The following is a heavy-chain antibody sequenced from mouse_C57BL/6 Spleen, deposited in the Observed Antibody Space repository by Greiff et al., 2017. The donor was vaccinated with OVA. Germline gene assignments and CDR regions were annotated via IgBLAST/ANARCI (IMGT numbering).Heavy chain of an antibody. J-gene: IGHJ4*01. CDR3: ARDYGSTGAMDY. Sequence: QVQLQQPGAELVRPGSSVKLSCKASGYTFTSYWMDWVKQRPGQGLEWIGNIYPSDSETHYNQKFKDKATLTVDKSSSTAYMQLSSLTSEDSAVYYCARDYGSTGAMDYWGQGTSVTVSS. CDR1: GYTFTSYW. D-gene: IGHD1-1*01. V-gene: IGHV1-61*01. CDR2: IYPSDSET.